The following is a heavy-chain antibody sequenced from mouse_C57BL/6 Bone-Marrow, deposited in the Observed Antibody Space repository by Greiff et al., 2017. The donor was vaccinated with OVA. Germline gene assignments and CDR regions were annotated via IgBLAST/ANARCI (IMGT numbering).Heavy chain of an antibody. CDR3: VNYGSKFAY. J-gene: IGHJ3*01. Sequence: EVMLVESGGGLVQPKGSLKLSCAASGFCFNTYAMNWVRQAPGKGLEWVARIRSKSNNYATYYADSVKDRFTISRDDSESMLYLQMNNLKTEDTAMYYCVNYGSKFAYWGQGTLVTVSA. CDR2: IRSKSNNYAT. V-gene: IGHV10-1*01. D-gene: IGHD1-1*01. CDR1: GFCFNTYA.